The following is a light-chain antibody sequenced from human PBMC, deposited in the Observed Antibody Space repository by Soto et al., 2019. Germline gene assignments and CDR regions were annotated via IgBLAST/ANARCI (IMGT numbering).Light chain of an antibody. CDR3: CSYVGSYTYV. CDR1: SSDVGGYNY. V-gene: IGLV2-11*01. CDR2: DVS. Sequence: QSVLTQPRSVSGSPGQSVTISCTGTSSDVGGYNYVSWHQQHPGKAPKLMIYDVSKRPSGVPDRFSGSKSGNTASLTISGLQAEDEGEYYCCSYVGSYTYVFGTRTKVTVL. J-gene: IGLJ1*01.